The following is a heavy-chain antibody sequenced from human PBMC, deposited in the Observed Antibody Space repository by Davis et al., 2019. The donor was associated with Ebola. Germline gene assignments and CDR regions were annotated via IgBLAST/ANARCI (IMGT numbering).Heavy chain of an antibody. D-gene: IGHD3-10*01. J-gene: IGHJ4*02. Sequence: MPGGSLRLSCTVSGGSISGYYWSWIRQPPGKGLEWIGHINHSGSRNYNPSLKSRVTISEDTSKNQFSLKLNSVTAADTAVYYCARTGYFGSGDYWGQGTLVTVSS. CDR1: GGSISGYY. CDR3: ARTGYFGSGDY. V-gene: IGHV4-59*01. CDR2: INHSGSR.